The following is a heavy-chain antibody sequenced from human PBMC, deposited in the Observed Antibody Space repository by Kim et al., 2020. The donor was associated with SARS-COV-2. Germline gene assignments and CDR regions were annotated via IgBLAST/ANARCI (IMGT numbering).Heavy chain of an antibody. CDR1: GFTFGDYA. CDR3: TRYSSGWYSGEYYFDY. V-gene: IGHV3-49*04. J-gene: IGHJ4*02. CDR2: IRIKAYGGTT. D-gene: IGHD6-19*01. Sequence: GGSLRLSCTASGFTFGDYAMSWVRQAPGKGLEWVGFIRIKAYGGTTEYAASVKGRFTISRDDSKSIAYLQMNSLKTEDTAVYYCTRYSSGWYSGEYYFDYWGQGTLVTVSS.